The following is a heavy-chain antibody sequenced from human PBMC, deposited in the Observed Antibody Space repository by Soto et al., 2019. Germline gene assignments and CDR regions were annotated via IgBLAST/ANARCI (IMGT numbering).Heavy chain of an antibody. V-gene: IGHV1-46*01. CDR3: PTDLQYYYGSGSYYNKPNWFDP. CDR1: GYTFTSYY. D-gene: IGHD3-10*01. Sequence: ASVKVSCKASGYTFTSYYMHWVRQAPGQGLEWMGIINPSGGSTSYAQKFQGRVTMTRDTSTSTVYMELSSLRSEDTAVYYCPTDLQYYYGSGSYYNKPNWFDPWGQGTLVTVSP. J-gene: IGHJ5*02. CDR2: INPSGGST.